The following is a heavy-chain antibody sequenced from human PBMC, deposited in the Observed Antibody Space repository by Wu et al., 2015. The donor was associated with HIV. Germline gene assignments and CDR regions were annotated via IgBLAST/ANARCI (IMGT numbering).Heavy chain of an antibody. D-gene: IGHD3-10*01. Sequence: QVQLVQSGAAVKKPGSSVKVSCKISGGTSSSSPVITSAISWLRQAPGQGLEWVGGIIPIFGTADYAQIFKGRVAITTDESSRTTYLELTRLRSEDTAVYYCARPSHGSGVSHTFDVWVKGQWSPSPQ. J-gene: IGHJ3*01. CDR1: GGTSSSSPVITSA. CDR2: IIPIFGTA. V-gene: IGHV1-69*05. CDR3: ARPSHGSGVSHTFDV.